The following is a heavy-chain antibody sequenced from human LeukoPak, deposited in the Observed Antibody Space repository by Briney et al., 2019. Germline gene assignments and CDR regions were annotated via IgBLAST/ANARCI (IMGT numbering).Heavy chain of an antibody. CDR2: INHSGGT. J-gene: IGHJ4*02. CDR3: ARVRGMIVVARRLYFDY. Sequence: SETLSLTCAVYGGSFSGYYWSWIRQPPGKGLEWIGEINHSGGTNYNPSLKSRVTISVDTSKNQFSLKLSSVTAADTAVYYCARVRGMIVVARRLYFDYWGQGTLVTVSS. D-gene: IGHD3-22*01. V-gene: IGHV4-34*01. CDR1: GGSFSGYY.